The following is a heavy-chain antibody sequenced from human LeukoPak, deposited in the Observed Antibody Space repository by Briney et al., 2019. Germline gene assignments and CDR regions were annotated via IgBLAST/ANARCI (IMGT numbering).Heavy chain of an antibody. CDR3: VRHMVRGVQGPFDI. CDR2: ITWDGVSP. D-gene: IGHD3-10*01. V-gene: IGHV3-43*01. J-gene: IGHJ3*02. Sequence: GGSTRLSCAASGFTFDAHTMHWVRQAPGQGLEWVSLITWDGVSPYYSDSVKGRFTISRDNRRNSLYLQMNSLKTEDTALYYCVRHMVRGVQGPFDIWGQGTMVTVSS. CDR1: GFTFDAHT.